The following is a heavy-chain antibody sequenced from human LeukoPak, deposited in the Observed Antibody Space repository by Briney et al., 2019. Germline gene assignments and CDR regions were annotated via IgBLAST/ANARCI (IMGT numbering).Heavy chain of an antibody. D-gene: IGHD5-18*01. CDR1: GGSISSGSYY. CDR2: IYTSGST. V-gene: IGHV4-61*02. Sequence: SETLSLPCTVSGGSISSGSYYWNWIRQPAGKGLEWIGRIYTSGSTNSNPSFQSRVTISVDTSKNQFSLDLRSVTAADTAVYYCARGSTAVAMGHNWGQGTLVSVSS. J-gene: IGHJ4*02. CDR3: ARGSTAVAMGHN.